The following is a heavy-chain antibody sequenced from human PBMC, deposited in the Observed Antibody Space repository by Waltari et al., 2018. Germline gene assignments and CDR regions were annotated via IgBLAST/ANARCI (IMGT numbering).Heavy chain of an antibody. V-gene: IGHV4-59*01. D-gene: IGHD2-21*02. CDR3: ARGGGGDWEWFDP. CDR1: GGSISGFY. CDR2: IYYTGSN. Sequence: QVQLQESGPSLLKPSETLSLICTVSGGSISGFYWSWVRQPPGKGLDWIGYIYYTGSNNCNPSLKSRVTMSVDTSKNQFSLKLSSVTAADTAFYYCARGGGGDWEWFDPWGQGTLVTVSS. J-gene: IGHJ5*02.